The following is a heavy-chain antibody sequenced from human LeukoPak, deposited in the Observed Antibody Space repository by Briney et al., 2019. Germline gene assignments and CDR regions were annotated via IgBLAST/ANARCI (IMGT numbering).Heavy chain of an antibody. CDR3: ARDSDYYGSGSIYMDV. V-gene: IGHV7-4-1*02. CDR2: INTNTGNP. Sequence: VASVKVSCKASGYTFTSYAMNWVRQAPGQGLEWMGWINTNTGNPTYAQGFTGRFVFSLDTSVSTAYLQISSLKAEDTAVYYCARDSDYYGSGSIYMDVWGKGTTVTVSS. D-gene: IGHD3-10*01. J-gene: IGHJ6*03. CDR1: GYTFTSYA.